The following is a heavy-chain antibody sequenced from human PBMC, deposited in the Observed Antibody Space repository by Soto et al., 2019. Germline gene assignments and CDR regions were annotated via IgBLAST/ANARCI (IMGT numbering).Heavy chain of an antibody. V-gene: IGHV3-53*04. D-gene: IGHD3-10*01. CDR1: GIPVSSNY. Sequence: EVQLVESGGGLVQPGGSLRLSCVASGIPVSSNYMTWVRQAPGKGLEWVSVLHSGGDTYYPNSVKGRFTISRHDSTNTLFLQMNSLTAEDTAVYYWARDGPYYYASRMDVWGQGTTVTVSS. CDR2: LHSGGDT. J-gene: IGHJ6*02. CDR3: ARDGPYYYASRMDV.